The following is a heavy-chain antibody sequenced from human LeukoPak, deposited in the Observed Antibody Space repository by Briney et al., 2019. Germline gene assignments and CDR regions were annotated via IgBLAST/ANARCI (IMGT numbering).Heavy chain of an antibody. CDR3: VVPGSPFDY. Sequence: GGSLRLSCAASGFTFSSYWIHWVRQAAGKGLVWGSRINSDGSSTSYADSVKGRFTTSRDNAKNTVYLQMNSLRVEDTAVYYCVVPGSPFDYGGQGTLVTVSS. J-gene: IGHJ4*02. CDR2: INSDGSST. CDR1: GFTFSSYW. D-gene: IGHD1-26*01. V-gene: IGHV3-74*01.